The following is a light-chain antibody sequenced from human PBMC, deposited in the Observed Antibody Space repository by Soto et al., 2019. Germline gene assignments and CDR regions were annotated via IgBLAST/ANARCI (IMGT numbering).Light chain of an antibody. CDR3: QQYGSSPYT. CDR2: GAS. V-gene: IGKV3-20*01. J-gene: IGKJ2*01. CDR1: QSVSSSY. Sequence: EIVLTQSPGTPSLSPGERATLSSRASQSVSSSYLAWYQQKPGQAPRLLIYGASSRATGIPDRFSGSGSGTDFTLTISRLEPEDFAVYYCQQYGSSPYTFGQGTKLEIK.